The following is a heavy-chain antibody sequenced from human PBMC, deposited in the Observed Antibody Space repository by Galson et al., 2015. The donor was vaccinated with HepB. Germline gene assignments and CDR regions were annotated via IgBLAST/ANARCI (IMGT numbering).Heavy chain of an antibody. CDR3: AKRRGSGSYFDY. Sequence: SLRLSCAASGFTFSSYAMRWVRQAPGKGLEWVSAISGSGGSTYYADSVKGRFTISRDNSKNTLYLQMNSLRAEDTAVYYCAKRRGSGSYFDYWGQGTLVTVSS. D-gene: IGHD1-26*01. CDR1: GFTFSSYA. J-gene: IGHJ4*02. V-gene: IGHV3-23*01. CDR2: ISGSGGST.